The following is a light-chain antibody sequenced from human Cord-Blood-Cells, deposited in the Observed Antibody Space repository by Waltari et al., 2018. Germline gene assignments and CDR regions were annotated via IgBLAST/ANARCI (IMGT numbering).Light chain of an antibody. CDR3: CSYAGSSTVV. CDR1: SSDVGSYNL. J-gene: IGLJ2*01. Sequence: QSALTQPASVSGSPGQSIPISCTGTSSDVGSYNLVSWYQQHPGKAPNLIIYEVSKRPSGVSNRFSGSKAGNTASLTISGLQAEDEADYYCCSYAGSSTVVFGGGTKLTVL. CDR2: EVS. V-gene: IGLV2-23*02.